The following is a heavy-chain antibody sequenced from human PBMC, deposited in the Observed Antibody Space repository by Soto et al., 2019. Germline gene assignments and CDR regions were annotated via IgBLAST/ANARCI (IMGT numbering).Heavy chain of an antibody. CDR3: ARHPERIAQIGWFDP. D-gene: IGHD6-13*01. Sequence: GGSLRLSCAASGFTFSSYSMNWVRQAPGKGLEWVSYISSSSSTIYYADSVKGRFTISRDNAKNPLYLQMNSLGAEDTAVYYCARHPERIAQIGWFDPWGQGTLVTVSS. V-gene: IGHV3-48*01. CDR2: ISSSSSTI. CDR1: GFTFSSYS. J-gene: IGHJ5*02.